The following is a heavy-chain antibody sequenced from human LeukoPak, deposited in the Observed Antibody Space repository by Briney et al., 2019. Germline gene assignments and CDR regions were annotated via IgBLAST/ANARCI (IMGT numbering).Heavy chain of an antibody. CDR1: GFTVSSNY. CDR3: AREGYSSSSAFDY. CDR2: IYSGGST. J-gene: IGHJ4*02. V-gene: IGHV3-66*01. Sequence: GGSLRLSCAASGFTVSSNYMSCIRQAPGKGLEWVSVIYSGGSTYYADSVKGRFTISRDNSKNTLYLQMNSLRAEDTAVYYCAREGYSSSSAFDYWGQGTLVTVSS. D-gene: IGHD6-13*01.